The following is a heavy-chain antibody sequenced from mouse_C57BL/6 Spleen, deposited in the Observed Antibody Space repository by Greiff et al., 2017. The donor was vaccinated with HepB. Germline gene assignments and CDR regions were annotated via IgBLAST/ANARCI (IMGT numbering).Heavy chain of an antibody. CDR2: IRSKSSNYAT. V-gene: IGHV10-3*01. D-gene: IGHD2-5*01. CDR3: VRDKSNPYAMDY. CDR1: GFTFNTYA. J-gene: IGHJ4*01. Sequence: EVQRVESGGGLVQPKGSLKLSCAASGFTFNTYAMHWVRQAPGKGVEWVARIRSKSSNYATYYADSVKDRFTISRDDSQSMLYLQMNNLKTEDTAMYYCVRDKSNPYAMDYWGQGTSVTVSS.